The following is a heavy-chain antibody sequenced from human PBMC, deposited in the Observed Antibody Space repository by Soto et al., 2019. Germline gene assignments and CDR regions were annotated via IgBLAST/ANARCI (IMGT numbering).Heavy chain of an antibody. Sequence: SETLSLTCTVSGGSISSSRYYWGWIRQPPGEGLEWIGSMYYRGSTYYNPSLKSRVTISVDTSKNQFSLNLSSVAAADTAVYYCARTIPNSGFRRGMDVWGQGTTVTVSS. J-gene: IGHJ6*02. CDR2: MYYRGST. CDR3: ARTIPNSGFRRGMDV. D-gene: IGHD6-19*01. CDR1: GGSISSSRYY. V-gene: IGHV4-39*07.